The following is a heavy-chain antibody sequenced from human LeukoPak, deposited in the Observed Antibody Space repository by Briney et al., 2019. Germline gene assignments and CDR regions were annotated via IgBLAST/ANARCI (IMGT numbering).Heavy chain of an antibody. J-gene: IGHJ4*02. CDR3: AKTNGYYSD. D-gene: IGHD3-22*01. V-gene: IGHV3-23*01. Sequence: GGSLRLSCAASGFTFSSYVMNWVRQAPGKGLEWVSGISGSGGTTYYADSVKGRFTISRDNSKNSLSLQVSSLRAEDMAVYYCAKTNGYYSDWGQGTLVTVSS. CDR2: ISGSGGTT. CDR1: GFTFSSYV.